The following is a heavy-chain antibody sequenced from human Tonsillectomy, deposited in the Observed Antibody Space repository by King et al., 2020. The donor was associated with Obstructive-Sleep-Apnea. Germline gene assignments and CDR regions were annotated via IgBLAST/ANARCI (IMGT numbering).Heavy chain of an antibody. CDR3: ARGSSRSFDI. V-gene: IGHV1-8*01. J-gene: IGHJ4*02. Sequence: KLVQSGAEVKKPGASVKVSCKASGYTFSSAEIHWVRQAPGQGLEWMGWMNPNSGNTAYVQKFQGRVTMTRNPSINTAYMELSSLRSTDTAVYFCARGSSRSFDIWGQGTLVTVPS. D-gene: IGHD6-13*01. CDR1: GYTFSSAE. CDR2: MNPNSGNT.